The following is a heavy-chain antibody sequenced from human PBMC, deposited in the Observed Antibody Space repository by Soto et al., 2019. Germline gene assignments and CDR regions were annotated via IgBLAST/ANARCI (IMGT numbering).Heavy chain of an antibody. CDR1: GFSLSTSGVG. CDR3: AHSVRYCSGGSCYRFDP. V-gene: IGHV2-5*02. CDR2: IYWDDDK. J-gene: IGHJ5*02. Sequence: QITLKESGPTLVKPTQTLTLTCTFSGFSLSTSGVGVGWIRQPPGKALEWLALIYWDDDKRYSPSLKSRLTSTKDTSKTQVVLTMNNRDPVDTATYYCAHSVRYCSGGSCYRFDPWGQGTLVTVSS. D-gene: IGHD2-15*01.